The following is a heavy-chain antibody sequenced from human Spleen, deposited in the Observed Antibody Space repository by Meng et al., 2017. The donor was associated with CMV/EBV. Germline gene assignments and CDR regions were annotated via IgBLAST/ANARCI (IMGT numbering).Heavy chain of an antibody. V-gene: IGHV1-8*03. CDR2: MNPNSGNT. J-gene: IGHJ5*02. D-gene: IGHD6-6*01. CDR3: ARGRDIAARPTWDWFDP. CDR1: GYTFTSYD. Sequence: ASVKVSCKASGYTFTSYDINWVRQATGQGLEWMGWMNPNSGNTGYAQKFQGRVTITRNTSISTAYMELSSPRSEDTAVYYCARGRDIAARPTWDWFDPWGQGTLVTVSS.